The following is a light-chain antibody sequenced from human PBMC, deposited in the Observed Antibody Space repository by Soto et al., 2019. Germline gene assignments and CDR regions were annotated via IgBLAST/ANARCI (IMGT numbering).Light chain of an antibody. CDR2: RNN. Sequence: QSVLTQPPSASGTPGQRVTISCSGSSSNIGSNYVYWYQQFPGTAPKLLIYRNNQRPSGVPDRFSGSKSCTSASLAISGLRSEDEADYYCAAWDDSLSAYVVFGGGTKLTVL. J-gene: IGLJ2*01. CDR3: AAWDDSLSAYVV. CDR1: SSNIGSNY. V-gene: IGLV1-47*01.